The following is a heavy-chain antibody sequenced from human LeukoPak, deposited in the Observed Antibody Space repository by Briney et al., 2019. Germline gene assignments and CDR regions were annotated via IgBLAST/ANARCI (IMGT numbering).Heavy chain of an antibody. D-gene: IGHD2-2*01. Sequence: GGSLRLSCAASGFTFSSYAMHWVRQAPGKGLEWVAVMSYDGSNKYYADSVKGRFTISRDNSKNTLYLQMNSLRAEDTAVYYCARNLRPVVPAAACDYWGQGTLVTVSS. CDR3: ARNLRPVVPAAACDY. J-gene: IGHJ4*02. V-gene: IGHV3-30-3*01. CDR1: GFTFSSYA. CDR2: MSYDGSNK.